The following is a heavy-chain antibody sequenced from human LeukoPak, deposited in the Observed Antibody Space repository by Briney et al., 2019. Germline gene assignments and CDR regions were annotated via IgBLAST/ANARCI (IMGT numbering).Heavy chain of an antibody. J-gene: IGHJ5*02. CDR2: IIPIFGTA. CDR1: GGTFSSYA. Sequence: SVKVSCKASGGTFSSYAISWVRQAPGQGLEWMGGIIPIFGTANYAQKFQGRVTITADESTSTAYMELSSLRSEDTAVYYCARVGTLGPLTNWFDPWGQGTLVTVSS. CDR3: ARVGTLGPLTNWFDP. V-gene: IGHV1-69*01. D-gene: IGHD1-7*01.